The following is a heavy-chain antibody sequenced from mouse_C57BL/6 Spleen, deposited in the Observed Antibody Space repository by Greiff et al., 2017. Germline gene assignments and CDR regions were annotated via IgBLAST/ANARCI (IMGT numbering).Heavy chain of an antibody. CDR1: GYTFTSYT. CDR2: INPSSGDT. J-gene: IGHJ2*01. V-gene: IGHV1-4*01. CDR3: ALKSSFDY. D-gene: IGHD1-3*01. Sequence: VQLQQSGAELARPGASVKMSCKASGYTFTSYTMHWVKQRPGRGLEWIGYINPSSGDTKYNQKFKDKATLTVAKSSSPAYMQLSSLTSEDSAVYTCALKSSFDYGGQGTTLTVSS.